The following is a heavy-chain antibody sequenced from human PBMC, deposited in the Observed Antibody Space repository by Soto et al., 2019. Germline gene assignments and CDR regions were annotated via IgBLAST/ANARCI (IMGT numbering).Heavy chain of an antibody. CDR2: IKSRGSGGTT. Sequence: GGSLRLSCASSVFTFSDAWLSCVRHSPGKGLEWVGRIKSRGSGGTTHYAAPVNARFTISRDDSENTMYLQMNRLKTEDTAVYFYSWMNTATTMGYWGQGTLVTVSS. CDR3: SWMNTATTMGY. CDR1: VFTFSDAW. D-gene: IGHD4-17*01. J-gene: IGHJ4*02. V-gene: IGHV3-15*01.